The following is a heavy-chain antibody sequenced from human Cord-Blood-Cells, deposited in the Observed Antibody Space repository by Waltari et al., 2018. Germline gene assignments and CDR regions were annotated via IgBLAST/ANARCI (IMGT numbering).Heavy chain of an antibody. J-gene: IGHJ3*02. Sequence: QVQLQESGPGLVKPSETLSLTCTVTGGSISIYYWSWIRKPPGKGLEWIGYIYYSGSTNYSPPLKSRVTIAVDTSKNQFSLKLSSVTAADTAVYYCASSVTGDAFDIWGQGIMVTVSS. CDR3: ASSVTGDAFDI. V-gene: IGHV4-59*01. D-gene: IGHD7-27*01. CDR2: IYYSGST. CDR1: GGSISIYY.